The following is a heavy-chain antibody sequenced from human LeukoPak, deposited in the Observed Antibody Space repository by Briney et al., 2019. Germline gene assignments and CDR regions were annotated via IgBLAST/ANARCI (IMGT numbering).Heavy chain of an antibody. V-gene: IGHV1-8*01. CDR1: GYTFTSYD. CDR2: MNPNSGNT. CDR3: ASSLHYDSSGYYYSWYFDL. D-gene: IGHD3-22*01. J-gene: IGHJ2*01. Sequence: GASVTVSCKASGYTFTSYDINWVRQATGQGLEWMGWMNPNSGNTGYAQKFQGRVTMTRNTSISTAYMELSSLRSEDTAVYYCASSLHYDSSGYYYSWYFDLWGRGTLVTVSS.